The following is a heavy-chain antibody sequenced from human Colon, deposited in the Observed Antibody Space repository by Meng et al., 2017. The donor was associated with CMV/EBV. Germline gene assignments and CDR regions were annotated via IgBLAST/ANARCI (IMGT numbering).Heavy chain of an antibody. V-gene: IGHV4-59*01. Sequence: SETLSLTCAVYGGSFSGYYWSWIRQPPGEGLEGIGYIYYSGSTHYNPSLKSRVTISVDTSKNQFSLQLSSVTAADTAVYYCARVVVVPAAMGRGWFDPWGQGTLVTVSS. J-gene: IGHJ5*02. CDR1: GGSFSGYY. D-gene: IGHD2-2*01. CDR3: ARVVVVPAAMGRGWFDP. CDR2: IYYSGST.